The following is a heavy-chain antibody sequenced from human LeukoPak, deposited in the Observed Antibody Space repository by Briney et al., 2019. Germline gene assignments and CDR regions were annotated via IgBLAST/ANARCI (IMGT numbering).Heavy chain of an antibody. CDR3: AKVRGSYYDRQGY. CDR2: ISGSGGST. V-gene: IGHV3-23*01. Sequence: PGGSLRLSCAASGFTFSSYAMNWVRQAPGKGLEWVSGISGSGGSTYYADSVKGRFTISRDNSKNTLYLQMNSLRAEDTAVYYCAKVRGSYYDRQGYWGQGTLATVSS. J-gene: IGHJ4*02. CDR1: GFTFSSYA. D-gene: IGHD1-26*01.